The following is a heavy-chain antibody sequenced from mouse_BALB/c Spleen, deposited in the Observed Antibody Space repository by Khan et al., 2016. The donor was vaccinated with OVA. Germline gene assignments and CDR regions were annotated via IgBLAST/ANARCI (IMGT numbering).Heavy chain of an antibody. Sequence: QVQLQQSGPELVKPGALVKMSCKASGYTFTDYVINWVKQRTGQGLEWIGDIFPGSGSTYHNENFKGKAKLNADKSSNTAYMQLSSLTVEDSAVYFCARGGYSVFAYWGQGTLVTVSA. V-gene: IGHV1-77*01. J-gene: IGHJ3*01. CDR1: GYTFTDYV. CDR3: ARGGYSVFAY. CDR2: IFPGSGST. D-gene: IGHD3-1*01.